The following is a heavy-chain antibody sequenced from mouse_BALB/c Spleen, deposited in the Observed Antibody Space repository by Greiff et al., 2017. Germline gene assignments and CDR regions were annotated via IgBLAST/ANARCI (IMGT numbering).Heavy chain of an antibody. J-gene: IGHJ2*01. V-gene: IGHV5-17*02. CDR1: GFTFSSYA. CDR2: ISSGSSTI. Sequence: EVQLVESGGGLVKPGGSLKLSCAASGFTFSSYAMSWVRQSPEKGLEWVAYISSGSSTIYYADTVKGRFTISRDNPKNTLFLQMTSLRSEDTAMYYCARSGYYYYFDYWGQGTTLTVSS. CDR3: ARSGYYYYFDY. D-gene: IGHD1-1*01.